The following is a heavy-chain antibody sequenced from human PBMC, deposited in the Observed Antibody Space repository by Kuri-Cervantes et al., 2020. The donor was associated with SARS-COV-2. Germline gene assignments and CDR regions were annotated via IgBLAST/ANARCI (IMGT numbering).Heavy chain of an antibody. CDR2: INPSGGST. CDR3: ARNWLGYCSGGSCRYYYYMDV. CDR1: GYTFTSYY. Sequence: ASVKVSCKASGYTFTSYYMHWVRQAPGQGLEWMGIINPSGGSTSYAQKLQGRVTMTTDTSTSTAYMELRSLRSDDTAVYYCARNWLGYCSGGSCRYYYYMDVWGKGTTVTVSS. J-gene: IGHJ6*03. D-gene: IGHD2-15*01. V-gene: IGHV1-46*01.